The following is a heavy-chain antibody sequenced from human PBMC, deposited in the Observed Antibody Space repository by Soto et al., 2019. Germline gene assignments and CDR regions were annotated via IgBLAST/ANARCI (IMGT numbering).Heavy chain of an antibody. CDR1: GGSFGIYP. V-gene: IGHV1-69*04. CDR2: VIPILNVA. Sequence: QVQLVQSGAEVKKPGSSVKVSCQTSGGSFGIYPISWVRQAPGQGLEWVGRVIPILNVANNTQKLHGRLTLTADKSTPPAYMELSSLTSEGTAVYYCARESTSGRDYWGQGTLVTVSS. D-gene: IGHD2-2*01. J-gene: IGHJ4*02. CDR3: ARESTSGRDY.